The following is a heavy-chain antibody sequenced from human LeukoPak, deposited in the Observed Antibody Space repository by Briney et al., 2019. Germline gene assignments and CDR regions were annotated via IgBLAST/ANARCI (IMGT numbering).Heavy chain of an antibody. Sequence: GGSLRLSCTVSGLTVSSNSMSWVRQAPGKGLEWVSFIYSDNTHYSDSVKGRFTISRDNSKNTLYLQMNSLRPEDTAVYYCARAHLSSSSTDYMDVWGKGTTVTVSS. J-gene: IGHJ6*03. V-gene: IGHV3-66*03. CDR2: IYSDNT. CDR3: ARAHLSSSSTDYMDV. CDR1: GLTVSSNS. D-gene: IGHD6-6*01.